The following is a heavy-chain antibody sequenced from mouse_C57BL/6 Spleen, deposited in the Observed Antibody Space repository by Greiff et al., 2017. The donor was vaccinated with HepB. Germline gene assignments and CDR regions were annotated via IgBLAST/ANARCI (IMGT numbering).Heavy chain of an antibody. V-gene: IGHV6-3*01. CDR1: GFTFSNYW. J-gene: IGHJ2*01. D-gene: IGHD1-1*01. CDR2: IRLKSDNYAT. CDR3: TTTVVATPYYFDY. Sequence: EVKLLESGGGLVQPGGSMKLSCVASGFTFSNYWMNWVRQSPEKGLEWVAQIRLKSDNYATHYAESVKGRFTISRDDSKSSVYLQMNNLRAEDTGIYYCTTTVVATPYYFDYWGQGTTLTVSS.